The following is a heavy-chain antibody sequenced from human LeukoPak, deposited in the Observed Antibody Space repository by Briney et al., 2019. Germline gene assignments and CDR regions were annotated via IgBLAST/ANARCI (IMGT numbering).Heavy chain of an antibody. CDR2: ISGSGGST. Sequence: GGSLRLSYAASGFTFGTYAMTWVRQAPGKGLEWVSVISGSGGSTNYADSVKGRFIISRDNSRNTLFLQMNSLRAEDTAVYYCAKHHYSSSRDYFDYWGQGTLVTVSS. CDR1: GFTFGTYA. J-gene: IGHJ4*02. V-gene: IGHV3-23*01. D-gene: IGHD6-13*01. CDR3: AKHHYSSSRDYFDY.